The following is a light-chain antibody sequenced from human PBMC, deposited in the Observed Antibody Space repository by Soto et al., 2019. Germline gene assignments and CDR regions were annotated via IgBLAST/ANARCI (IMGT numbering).Light chain of an antibody. V-gene: IGKV1-27*01. J-gene: IGKJ3*01. CDR3: QKCNSAPCT. CDR2: AAY. Sequence: DTQMTQSQSSLSASVGDRVTITCRASQGIYNYLAWYQQKPGKVPKILIYAAYSLVSGVPSRFSGSGSGTDFTLTISSMQPEDVATYYCQKCNSAPCTFGPGTKVDIK. CDR1: QGIYNY.